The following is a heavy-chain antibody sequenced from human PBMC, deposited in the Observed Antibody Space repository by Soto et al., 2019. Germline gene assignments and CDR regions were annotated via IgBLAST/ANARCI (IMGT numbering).Heavy chain of an antibody. J-gene: IGHJ4*02. CDR2: IYSGGST. CDR1: GFTVSSNY. Sequence: GGSLRLSCAASGFTVSSNYMSWVRQAPGKGLEWVSVIYSGGSTYYADSVKGRFTISRDNSKNTLYLQMNSLRAEDTAVYYCARVYGGNQPFDYWGQGTLVTVSS. D-gene: IGHD2-15*01. V-gene: IGHV3-66*01. CDR3: ARVYGGNQPFDY.